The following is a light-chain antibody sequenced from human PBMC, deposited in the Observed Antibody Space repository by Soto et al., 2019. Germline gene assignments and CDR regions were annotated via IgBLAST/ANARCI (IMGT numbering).Light chain of an antibody. CDR2: GNS. CDR1: SSNIGAGYD. CDR3: QSYDSSLSGSWV. Sequence: QSVLTQPPSVSGAPGQRVTISCTGSSSNIGAGYDVHWYQQLPGTAPKLLIYGNSNRPSGVPDRFSGSKSGTSASLAITGLQAEDEADYYSQSYDSSLSGSWVFGGGTKVTVL. J-gene: IGLJ3*02. V-gene: IGLV1-40*01.